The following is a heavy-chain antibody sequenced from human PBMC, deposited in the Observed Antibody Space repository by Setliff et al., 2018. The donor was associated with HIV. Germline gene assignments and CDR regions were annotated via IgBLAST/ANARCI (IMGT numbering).Heavy chain of an antibody. Sequence: ASVKVSCKTSGDIFSSYAISWVRQAPGQGLEWMGWISSYNGNTNYAQNLQGRVTMTTDTSTSTAYMDLRSLRSEDTAVYYCATGGDNNQGYFDYWGQGTLVTVSS. CDR2: ISSYNGNT. V-gene: IGHV1-18*01. D-gene: IGHD3-16*01. J-gene: IGHJ4*02. CDR3: ATGGDNNQGYFDY. CDR1: GDIFSSYA.